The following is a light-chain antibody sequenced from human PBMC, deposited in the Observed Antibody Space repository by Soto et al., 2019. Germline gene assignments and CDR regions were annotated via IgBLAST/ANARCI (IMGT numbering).Light chain of an antibody. CDR2: TDS. J-gene: IGLJ2*01. CDR3: ATWDDNVKGPV. Sequence: QSVLTQPPSASGPPGQRVTISCSGRASNIGSNFVSWYQVVPGTAPKLLIYTDSHRPSGVPDRFSGSRSGTSASLDISGLQSDDEADYFCATWDDNVKGPVFGGGTKVNVL. V-gene: IGLV1-44*01. CDR1: ASNIGSNF.